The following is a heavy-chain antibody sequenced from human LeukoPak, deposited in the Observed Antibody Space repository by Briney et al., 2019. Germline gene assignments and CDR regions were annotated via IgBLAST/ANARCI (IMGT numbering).Heavy chain of an antibody. CDR1: GFTFSGYS. J-gene: IGHJ4*02. V-gene: IGHV3-48*01. D-gene: IGHD5-18*01. CDR2: ISSSGSTI. Sequence: GGSLRLSCAASGFTFSGYSMNWVRQAPGKGLEWVSYISSSGSTIYYADSVKGRFTISRDNSKNTLYLQMNSLRAEDTAVYYCASGYSYEFDYWGQGTLVTVSS. CDR3: ASGYSYEFDY.